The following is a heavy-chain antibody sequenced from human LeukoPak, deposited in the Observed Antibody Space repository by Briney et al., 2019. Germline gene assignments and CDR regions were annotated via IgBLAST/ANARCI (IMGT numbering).Heavy chain of an antibody. J-gene: IGHJ3*02. CDR1: GYTFTSYA. V-gene: IGHV1-3*01. CDR2: INAGNGNT. CDR3: ARDWDYSGSYFDAFDI. D-gene: IGHD1-26*01. Sequence: ASVKVSCKASGYTFTSYAMHWVRQAPGQRLEWMGWINAGNGNTKYSQKFQGRVTITRDTSASTAYMELSSLRSEDTAVYYCARDWDYSGSYFDAFDIWGRGTIVTVSS.